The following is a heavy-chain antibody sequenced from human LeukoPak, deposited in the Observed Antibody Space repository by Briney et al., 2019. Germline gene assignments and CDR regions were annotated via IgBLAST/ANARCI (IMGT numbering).Heavy chain of an antibody. CDR1: GFSFSVYH. J-gene: IGHJ4*02. D-gene: IGHD4-17*01. Sequence: PGGSLRLSCAASGFSFSVYHMSWIRQAPGKGLEWVSYISGSGTAIDYADSVKGRFTISRDNAKSSLYLQMNSLRAEDTAVYYCAISAVTTRALWDWGPGTLVTVSS. CDR3: AISAVTTRALWD. CDR2: ISGSGTAI. V-gene: IGHV3-11*04.